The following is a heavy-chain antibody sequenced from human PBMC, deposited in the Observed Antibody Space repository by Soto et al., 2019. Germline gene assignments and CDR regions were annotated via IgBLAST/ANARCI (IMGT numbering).Heavy chain of an antibody. CDR1: GFTFSSYW. D-gene: IGHD3-22*01. J-gene: IGHJ3*02. V-gene: IGHV3-74*01. Sequence: PGGSLRLSCAASGFTFSSYWMHWVRQAPGKGLVWVSRINSDGSSTSYADSVKGRFTISRDNAKNTLYLQMNSLRAEDTDIYYCAKESYYDSSDYNAFDIWGQVTMVTVSS. CDR3: AKESYYDSSDYNAFDI. CDR2: INSDGSST.